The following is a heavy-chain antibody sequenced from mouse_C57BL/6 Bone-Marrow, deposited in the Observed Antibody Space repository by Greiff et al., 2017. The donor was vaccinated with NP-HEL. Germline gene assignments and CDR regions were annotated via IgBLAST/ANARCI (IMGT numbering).Heavy chain of an antibody. CDR3: AREPPYDSLYYYAMDY. CDR1: GFTFSSYA. CDR2: ISDGGSYT. Sequence: EVKLMESGGGLVKPGGSLKLSCAASGFTFSSYAMSWVRQTPEKRLEWVATISDGGSYTYYPDNVKGRFTISRDNAKNNLYLQMSHLKSEDTAMYYCAREPPYDSLYYYAMDYWGQGTSVTVSS. D-gene: IGHD2-4*01. V-gene: IGHV5-4*01. J-gene: IGHJ4*01.